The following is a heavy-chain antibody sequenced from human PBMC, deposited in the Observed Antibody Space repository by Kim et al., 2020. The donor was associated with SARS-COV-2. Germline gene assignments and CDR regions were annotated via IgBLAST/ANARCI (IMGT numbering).Heavy chain of an antibody. CDR3: AKVQNCSSTSCSLGYFDY. CDR2: ISSSSSYI. J-gene: IGHJ4*02. CDR1: GFTFSSYS. V-gene: IGHV3-21*01. Sequence: GGSLRLSCAASGFTFSSYSMNWVRQAPGKGLEWVSSISSSSSYIYYADSVKGRFTISRDNAKNSLYLQMNSLRAEDTAVYYCAKVQNCSSTSCSLGYFDYWGQGTLVTVSS. D-gene: IGHD2-2*01.